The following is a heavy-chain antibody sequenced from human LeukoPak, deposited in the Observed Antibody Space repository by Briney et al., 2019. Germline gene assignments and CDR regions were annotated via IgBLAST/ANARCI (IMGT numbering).Heavy chain of an antibody. J-gene: IGHJ6*02. Sequence: SETLSLTCAVYGGSFSGYYWSWIRQPPGKGLEWIGYIYYSGSTNYNPSLKSRVTISVDTSKNQFSLKLSSVTAADTAVYYCARSPYYYDSSGYPANYYYYYGMDVWGQGTTVTVSS. CDR3: ARSPYYYDSSGYPANYYYYYGMDV. V-gene: IGHV4-59*08. CDR1: GGSFSGYY. CDR2: IYYSGST. D-gene: IGHD3-22*01.